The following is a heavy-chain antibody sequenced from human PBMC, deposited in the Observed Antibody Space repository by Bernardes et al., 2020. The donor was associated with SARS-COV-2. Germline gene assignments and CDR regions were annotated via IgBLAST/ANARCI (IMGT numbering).Heavy chain of an antibody. D-gene: IGHD3-16*02. Sequence: GGYLRRSCGVSGFTFSSYAMSWVRQAPGKGLEWVSIISGSGGSTYYADSVKGRFSISRDNSKNTLYLQMNSLSAEDTAVYFCAKKTYYDYVWGSYRNGYFDYWGQGTLVTVSS. CDR1: GFTFSSYA. CDR3: AKKTYYDYVWGSYRNGYFDY. J-gene: IGHJ4*02. CDR2: ISGSGGST. V-gene: IGHV3-23*01.